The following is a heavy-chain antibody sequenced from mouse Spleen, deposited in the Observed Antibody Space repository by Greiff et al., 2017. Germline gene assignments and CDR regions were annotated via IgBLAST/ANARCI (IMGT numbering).Heavy chain of an antibody. Sequence: QVQLQQSGAELARPGASVKLSCKASGYTFTSYGISWVKQRTGQGLEWIGEIYPRSGNTYYNEKFKGKATLTADKSSSTAYMELRSLTSEDSAVYFCARGDDYEGFAYWGQGTLVTVSA. D-gene: IGHD2-4*01. V-gene: IGHV1-81*01. J-gene: IGHJ3*01. CDR2: IYPRSGNT. CDR3: ARGDDYEGFAY. CDR1: GYTFTSYG.